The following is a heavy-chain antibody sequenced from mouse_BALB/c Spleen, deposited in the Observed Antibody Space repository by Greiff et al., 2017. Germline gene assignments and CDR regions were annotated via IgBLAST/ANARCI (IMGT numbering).Heavy chain of an antibody. V-gene: IGHV1-87*01. D-gene: IGHD4-1*02. CDR3: ARSSGKYYFDY. Sequence: VQLQQSGAELARPGASVKLSCKASGYTFTSYWMQWVKQRPGQGLEWIGAIYPGDGDTRYTQKFKGKATLTADKSSSTAYMQLSSLASEDSAVYYCARSSGKYYFDYGGQGTTLTVSS. CDR2: IYPGDGDT. J-gene: IGHJ2*01. CDR1: GYTFTSYW.